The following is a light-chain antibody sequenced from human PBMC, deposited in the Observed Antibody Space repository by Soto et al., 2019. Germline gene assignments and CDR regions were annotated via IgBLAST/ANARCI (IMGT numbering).Light chain of an antibody. V-gene: IGLV2-23*01. CDR2: EGS. Sequence: QSVLTQPASVSGSPGQSITISCTGTSSDVGSYNLVSWYQQHPGKAPKLMIYEGSKRPSGVSNRFSGSKSGNTASLTISGLQAEYEADYYCCSYAGRSLYVFGTGIKVTVL. J-gene: IGLJ1*01. CDR1: SSDVGSYNL. CDR3: CSYAGRSLYV.